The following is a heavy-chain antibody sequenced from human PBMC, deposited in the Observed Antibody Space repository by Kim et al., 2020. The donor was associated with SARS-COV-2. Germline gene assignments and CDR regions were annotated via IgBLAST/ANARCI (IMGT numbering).Heavy chain of an antibody. V-gene: IGHV3-33*01. Sequence: GGSLRLSCAVSGFSLSSYGMHWVRQAPGKGLQWVAVIWYDGSNKYYADSVKGRFTISRDTSKNTLYLQMNSLRAEDTALYYCARDGGYGMDVWCRGTTVTVSS. D-gene: IGHD3-3*01. J-gene: IGHJ6*02. CDR1: GFSLSSYG. CDR3: ARDGGYGMDV. CDR2: IWYDGSNK.